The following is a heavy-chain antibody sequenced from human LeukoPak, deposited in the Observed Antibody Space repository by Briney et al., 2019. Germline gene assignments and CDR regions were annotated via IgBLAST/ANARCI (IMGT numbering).Heavy chain of an antibody. Sequence: GASVKVSCKASGYTFTSYGISWVRQAPGQGLEWMGWISAYNGNTNYAQKLQGRVTMTTDTPTSTAYMELRSLRSDDTAVYYCARYCSSTSCYRGINYMDVWGKGTTVTVSS. J-gene: IGHJ6*03. CDR1: GYTFTSYG. V-gene: IGHV1-18*01. CDR2: ISAYNGNT. CDR3: ARYCSSTSCYRGINYMDV. D-gene: IGHD2-2*02.